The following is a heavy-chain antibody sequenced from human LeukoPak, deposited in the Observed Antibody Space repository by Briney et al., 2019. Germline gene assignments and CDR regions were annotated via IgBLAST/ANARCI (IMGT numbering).Heavy chain of an antibody. CDR1: ELTFSS. V-gene: IGHV3-21*01. D-gene: IGHD6-6*01. CDR2: ISSSSNYI. Sequence: PGGSLRLSCVASELTFSSMNWVRQAPGKGLEWVSSISSSSNYIYYADSVRGRFTISRDNAKNSLYLQMSSLRVEDTAVYYCTRDPRHLDSWGQGTLVTVSS. CDR3: TRDPRHLDS. J-gene: IGHJ4*02.